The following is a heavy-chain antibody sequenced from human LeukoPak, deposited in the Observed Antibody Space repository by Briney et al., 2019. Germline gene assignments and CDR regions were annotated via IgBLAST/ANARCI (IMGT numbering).Heavy chain of an antibody. CDR2: IYHSGST. D-gene: IGHD6-6*01. Sequence: PSETLSLTCTVSGGSISSGGYYWSWIRQPPGKGLEWIGYIYHSGSTYYNPSLKSRVTISEDRSKNQFSLKLSSVTAADTAVYYCARGGLYSSSSHDYWGQGTLVTVSS. CDR1: GGSISSGGYY. CDR3: ARGGLYSSSSHDY. J-gene: IGHJ4*02. V-gene: IGHV4-30-2*01.